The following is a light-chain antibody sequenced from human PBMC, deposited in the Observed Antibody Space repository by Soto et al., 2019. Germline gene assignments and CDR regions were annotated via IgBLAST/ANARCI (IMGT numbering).Light chain of an antibody. CDR2: EVT. CDR1: SSDVGGYDY. J-gene: IGLJ1*01. V-gene: IGLV2-14*01. Sequence: QSALTQPASVSGSPGQSIAISCTGTSSDVGGYDYVSWYQQQPHKAPKRMIYEVTQRSSGVSNRFSGSKSGNTASLTISGLQAEDEADYYCSSHASGSTRVFGTGTKLTVL. CDR3: SSHASGSTRV.